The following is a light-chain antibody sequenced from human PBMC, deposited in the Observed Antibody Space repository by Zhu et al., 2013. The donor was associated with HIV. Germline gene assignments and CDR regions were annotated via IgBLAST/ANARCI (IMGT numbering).Light chain of an antibody. CDR3: QQITSYPLT. J-gene: IGKJ4*01. CDR1: QSISNW. Sequence: TQSPGTLSLSPGERATLSCRASQSISNWLAWYQQKPGKAPNLLIYKATTLESGVPSRFSGSGSGTEFTLTISSLQPDDFATYYCQQITSYPLTFGGGTKVEVK. CDR2: KAT. V-gene: IGKV1-5*03.